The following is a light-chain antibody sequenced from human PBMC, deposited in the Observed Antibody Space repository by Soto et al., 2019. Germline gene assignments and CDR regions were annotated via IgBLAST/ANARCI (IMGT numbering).Light chain of an antibody. V-gene: IGKV3-20*01. CDR2: DAS. J-gene: IGKJ1*01. CDR3: QQYGNSHQT. Sequence: EIVLTQSPATLSLSPGERATLSCRASQSVSSYLAWYQQKPGQAPRLLIYDASNRATGIPNRFSGSGSGTDFTLTISRLEHEDFELYYCQQYGNSHQTLGQGTKVDIK. CDR1: QSVSSY.